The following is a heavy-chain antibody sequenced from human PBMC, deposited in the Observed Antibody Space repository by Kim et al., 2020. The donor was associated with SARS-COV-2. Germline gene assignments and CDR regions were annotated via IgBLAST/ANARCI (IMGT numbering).Heavy chain of an antibody. CDR1: GYSFTSYW. V-gene: IGHV5-51*01. CDR2: IHPADSDT. D-gene: IGHD2-2*01. CDR3: VRPLGYCVTTSCLGGWFDP. J-gene: IGHJ5*02. Sequence: GESLKISCKASGYSFTSYWIGWVRQMPGKGLEWMGIIHPADSDTRYSPSFQGQVTISGDKSISTAYLQWSSLKASDTAMYYCVRPLGYCVTTSCLGGWFDPWGQGTLVTVSS.